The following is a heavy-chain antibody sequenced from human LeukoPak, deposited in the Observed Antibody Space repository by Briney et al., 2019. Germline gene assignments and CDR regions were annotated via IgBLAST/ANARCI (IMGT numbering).Heavy chain of an antibody. V-gene: IGHV3-30*03. Sequence: GGSLRLSCAASGFTFSSYSMNWVRQAPGKGLEWVAVISYDGSNKYYADSVKGRFTISRDNSKNTLYLQMNSLRAEDTAVYYCARDRYSSSDYWGQGTLVTVSS. CDR3: ARDRYSSSDY. D-gene: IGHD6-6*01. CDR2: ISYDGSNK. CDR1: GFTFSSYS. J-gene: IGHJ4*02.